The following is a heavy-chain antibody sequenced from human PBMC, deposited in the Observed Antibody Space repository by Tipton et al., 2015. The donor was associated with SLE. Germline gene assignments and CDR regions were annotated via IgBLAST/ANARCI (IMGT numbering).Heavy chain of an antibody. J-gene: IGHJ3*02. CDR1: GFTFSAYW. CDR3: ARGAFSDSDGYYNDAFDI. CDR2: IKPDGNEK. V-gene: IGHV3-7*01. D-gene: IGHD3-22*01. Sequence: SLRLSCAASGFTFSAYWMTWVRQAPGKGLEWVANIKPDGNEKYYVDSVKGRFTISRDNAKNSLYLQMSSLRAEDTALYFCARGAFSDSDGYYNDAFDIWGQGTMVTASS.